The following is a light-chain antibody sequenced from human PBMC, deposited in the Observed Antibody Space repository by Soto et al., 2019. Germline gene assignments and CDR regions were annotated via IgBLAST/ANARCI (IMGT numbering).Light chain of an antibody. Sequence: EIVLTQSPATLSVSLGDSATLSCRASQSVSLSLAWYQMRPGQPPRLLIYGASTRPTDIPARFSGSGSGTYFTLTISSLQSEDFAVYFCQQYHIWPSWTFGQGTKVELK. J-gene: IGKJ1*01. CDR2: GAS. CDR1: QSVSLS. V-gene: IGKV3-15*01. CDR3: QQYHIWPSWT.